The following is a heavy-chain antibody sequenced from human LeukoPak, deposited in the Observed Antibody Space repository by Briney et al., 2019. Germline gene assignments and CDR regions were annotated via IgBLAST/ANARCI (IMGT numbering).Heavy chain of an antibody. J-gene: IGHJ1*01. V-gene: IGHV3-48*01. CDR1: GFTFSCYS. CDR2: ISSSSSTI. Sequence: GGSLRLSCAASGFTFSCYSMNWVRQAPGEGLEWGSYISSSSSTIYYADSVKGRFTISRDNAKNSLYLQMNSLRAEDTAVYYCARDRSSGYLRFQHWGQGTLVTASS. D-gene: IGHD3-22*01. CDR3: ARDRSSGYLRFQH.